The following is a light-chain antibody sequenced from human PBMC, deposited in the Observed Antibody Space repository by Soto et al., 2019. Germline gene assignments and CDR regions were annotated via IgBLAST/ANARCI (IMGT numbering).Light chain of an antibody. Sequence: QSALTQPASVSGSPGQSIAISCTGTSSDVGGYNYVSWYQHHPGKAPKLMIYDVTNRPSGVANRFSGSTSGNTASLTISGLQAEDEADYYCSSYTSSSTLYVFGTGTKLTVL. CDR1: SSDVGGYNY. CDR3: SSYTSSSTLYV. CDR2: DVT. J-gene: IGLJ1*01. V-gene: IGLV2-14*03.